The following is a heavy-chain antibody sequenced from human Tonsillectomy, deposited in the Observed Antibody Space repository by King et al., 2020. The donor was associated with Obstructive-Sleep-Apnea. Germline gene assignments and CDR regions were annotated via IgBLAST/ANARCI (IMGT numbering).Heavy chain of an antibody. CDR2: ISAYNGNT. V-gene: IGHV1-18*04. CDR3: ARGKYDFWSGYQNWFDP. Sequence: QVQLVESGAEVKKPGASVKVSCKASGYTFTSYGISWVRQAPGQGLEWMGWISAYNGNTNYAQKLQGRVTMTTDTSTSTAYMELRSLRSDDTAVYYCARGKYDFWSGYQNWFDPWGQGTLVTVSS. J-gene: IGHJ5*02. D-gene: IGHD3-3*01. CDR1: GYTFTSYG.